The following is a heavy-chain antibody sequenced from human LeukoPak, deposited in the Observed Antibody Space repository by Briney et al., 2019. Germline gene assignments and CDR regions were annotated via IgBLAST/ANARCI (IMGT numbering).Heavy chain of an antibody. CDR1: GDSMITSNY. J-gene: IGHJ4*02. V-gene: IGHV4-39*07. D-gene: IGHD2-21*01. CDR2: IFYSGNA. CDR3: ARGSRHKYYFDY. Sequence: SETLSLTCSVSGDSMITSNYWGWIRQSPGMGLEWIGSIFYSGNAYYNVSLRSRVTISVDTSRSQFSLKLSSVTAADTAVYYCARGSRHKYYFDYWGQGTLVTVSS.